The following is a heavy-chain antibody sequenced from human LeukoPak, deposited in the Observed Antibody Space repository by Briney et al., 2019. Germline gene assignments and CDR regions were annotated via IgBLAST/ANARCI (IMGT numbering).Heavy chain of an antibody. Sequence: PGGSLRLSCAAPGFTLNSLWFTWDRQAPGKGLQWVAHINQDGSDTDYVDSVTGRLTISRDHATNPVLLQRNSQRTEDTAAHDCGSGHYDLNLWGQGTAVTVSS. CDR1: GFTLNSLW. V-gene: IGHV3-7*01. CDR3: GSGHYDLNL. J-gene: IGHJ6*03. CDR2: INQDGSDT.